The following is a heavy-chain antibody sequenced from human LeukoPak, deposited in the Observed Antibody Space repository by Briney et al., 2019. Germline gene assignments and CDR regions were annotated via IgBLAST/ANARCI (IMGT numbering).Heavy chain of an antibody. CDR3: ARGRSIAVAGRVPGVSWFDP. J-gene: IGHJ5*02. Sequence: GGSLRLSCAASGFTFSSYGMHWVRQAPGKGLEWVAVIWYDGSNKYYADSVKGRFTISRDNSKNTLYLQMNSLRAEDTVVYYCARGRSIAVAGRVPGVSWFDPWGQGTLVTVSS. V-gene: IGHV3-33*01. CDR1: GFTFSSYG. CDR2: IWYDGSNK. D-gene: IGHD6-19*01.